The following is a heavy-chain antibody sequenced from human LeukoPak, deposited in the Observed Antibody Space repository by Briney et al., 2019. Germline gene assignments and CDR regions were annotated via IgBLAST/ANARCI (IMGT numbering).Heavy chain of an antibody. Sequence: ASVKVSCKTFGYSFINYYIHWVRQAPGEGLEWMGVINPSRNTTSYAQRFQGRVTITRDTSTATAYMELSSLRSEDTALYYCARGRAAPGTGLEDYWGQGTLVAVSS. CDR3: ARGRAAPGTGLEDY. CDR2: INPSRNTT. D-gene: IGHD6-13*01. V-gene: IGHV1-46*01. J-gene: IGHJ4*02. CDR1: GYSFINYY.